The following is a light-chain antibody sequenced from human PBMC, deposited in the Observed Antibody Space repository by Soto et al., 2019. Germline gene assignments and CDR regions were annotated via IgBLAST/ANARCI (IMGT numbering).Light chain of an antibody. J-gene: IGLJ1*01. V-gene: IGLV2-14*01. CDR2: EVS. CDR1: SSDVGYYDY. CDR3: SSYTGSSTYV. Sequence: QSVLTQPASVSGSPGQSITISCTGTSSDVGYYDYVSWYQHHPGKAPKLMIYEVSNRPSGVSNRFSGSKSGNTASLTISGLQSEDEADYYCSSYTGSSTYVLGTGTKVTVL.